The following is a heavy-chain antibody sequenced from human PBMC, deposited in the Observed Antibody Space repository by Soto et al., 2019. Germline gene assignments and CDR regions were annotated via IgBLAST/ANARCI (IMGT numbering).Heavy chain of an antibody. V-gene: IGHV4-59*01. J-gene: IGHJ6*02. CDR1: GGSISSYY. Sequence: KASETLSLTCTVSGGSISSYYWSWIRQPPGKGLEWIGYIYYSGSTNYNPSLKSRVTISVDTSKNQFSLKLSSVTAADTAVYYCARDQVAYGMDVWGQGTTVTVSS. CDR3: ARDQVAYGMDV. CDR2: IYYSGST. D-gene: IGHD5-12*01.